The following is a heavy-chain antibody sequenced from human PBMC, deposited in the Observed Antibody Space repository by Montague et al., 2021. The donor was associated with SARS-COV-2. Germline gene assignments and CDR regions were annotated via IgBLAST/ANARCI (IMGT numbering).Heavy chain of an antibody. CDR3: AREVRYYYDSSGSGAFDI. CDR1: GGSISSSY. J-gene: IGHJ3*02. D-gene: IGHD3-22*01. Sequence: SETLSLTCTVSGGSISSSYWCWIRHRPGTGPELIWYINYSGSTNXNPSLKSRVTISVDTSKNQFSLTLSSVTAADTAVYYCAREVRYYYDSSGSGAFDIWGQGTMVTVSS. V-gene: IGHV4-59*01. CDR2: INYSGST.